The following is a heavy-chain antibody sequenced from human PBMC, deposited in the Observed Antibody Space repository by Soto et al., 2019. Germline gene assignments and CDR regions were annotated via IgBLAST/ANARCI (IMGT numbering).Heavy chain of an antibody. CDR2: IYYSGST. CDR1: GGSISSSSYY. J-gene: IGHJ6*02. Sequence: SETLSLTCTVSGGSISSSSYYWGWIRQPPGKGLEWIGSIYYSGSTYYNPSLKSRVTISVDTSKNQFSLKLSSVTAADTAVYYCVKITMVRGVRGHYYYGMDVWGQGTTVTVSS. D-gene: IGHD3-10*01. CDR3: VKITMVRGVRGHYYYGMDV. V-gene: IGHV4-39*01.